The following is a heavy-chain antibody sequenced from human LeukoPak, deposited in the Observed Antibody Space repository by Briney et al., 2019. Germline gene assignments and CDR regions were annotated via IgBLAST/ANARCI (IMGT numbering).Heavy chain of an antibody. D-gene: IGHD3-10*01. J-gene: IGHJ4*02. CDR2: ISYDGGNK. V-gene: IGHV3-30-3*01. CDR1: GFTFSSYA. Sequence: PGGSLRLSCAASGFTFSSYAMHWVRQAPGKGLEWVAVISYDGGNKYYADSVKGRFTISRDNSKNTLYLQMNSLRAEDTAVYYCARDRFDALDYWGQGTLVTVSS. CDR3: ARDRFDALDY.